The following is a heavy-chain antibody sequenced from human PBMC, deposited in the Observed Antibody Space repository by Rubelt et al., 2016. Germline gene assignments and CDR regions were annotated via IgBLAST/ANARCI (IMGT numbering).Heavy chain of an antibody. CDR2: IRYDGSNK. Sequence: QVQLVESGGGVVQPGVSLRLSCAASGFTFSSYGMHWVRQAPGKGLEWVAFIRYDGSNKYYADSVKGRFTISRDNSKNTLYLQMNSLRAEDTAVYYCAKGGDGYNPGYYYYYGMDVWGQGTTVTVSS. J-gene: IGHJ6*02. D-gene: IGHD5-24*01. CDR3: AKGGDGYNPGYYYYYGMDV. CDR1: GFTFSSYG. V-gene: IGHV3-30*02.